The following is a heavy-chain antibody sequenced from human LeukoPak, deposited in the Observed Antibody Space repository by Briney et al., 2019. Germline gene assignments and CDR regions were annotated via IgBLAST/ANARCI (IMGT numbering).Heavy chain of an antibody. V-gene: IGHV3-21*01. CDR3: ARDRRGSGTDY. J-gene: IGHJ4*02. CDR2: ISSSSSYI. D-gene: IGHD3-10*01. CDR1: GFTFSSYS. Sequence: GGSLRLSCAASGFTFSSYSMNWVRKAPGKGLEWVSSISSSSSYIYYADSVKGRFTISRDNAKNSLYLQMNSLRAEDTAVYYCARDRRGSGTDYWGQGTLVTVSS.